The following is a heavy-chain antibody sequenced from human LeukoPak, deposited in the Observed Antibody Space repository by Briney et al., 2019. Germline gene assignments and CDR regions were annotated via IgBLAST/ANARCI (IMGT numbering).Heavy chain of an antibody. Sequence: ASVKVSCKASGGTFSSYAIRWVRQAPGQGLEWRGRIIPILVIANYAQNFQGRVTTTADKSTSTAYMELSSLRSEDTAVYYCAREVTLWAFDIWGQGTMVTVSS. D-gene: IGHD5-18*01. V-gene: IGHV1-69*04. J-gene: IGHJ3*02. CDR3: AREVTLWAFDI. CDR2: IIPILVIA. CDR1: GGTFSSYA.